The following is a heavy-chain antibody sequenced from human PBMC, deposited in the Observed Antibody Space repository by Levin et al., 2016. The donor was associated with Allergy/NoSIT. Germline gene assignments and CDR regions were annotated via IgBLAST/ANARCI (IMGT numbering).Heavy chain of an antibody. D-gene: IGHD3-10*01. Sequence: GESLKISCAGSDFSFSDYFMSWIRQAPGKGLEWVASISGRGSYKRYADSVEGRFTISRDNADKSVYLQMNSLRAEDMAMYYCVRDSGWQAIDLWGQGDPGHRLL. J-gene: IGHJ5*02. CDR3: VRDSGWQAIDL. V-gene: IGHV3-11*05. CDR2: ISGRGSYK. CDR1: DFSFSDYF.